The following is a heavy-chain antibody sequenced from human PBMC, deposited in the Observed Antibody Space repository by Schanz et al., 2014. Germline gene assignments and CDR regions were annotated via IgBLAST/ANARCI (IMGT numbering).Heavy chain of an antibody. CDR1: GFTFSSYA. CDR3: VGIHVAVAEAFY. CDR2: ISGSGGST. J-gene: IGHJ4*02. Sequence: EVQLVESGGGLVQPWGSLRLSCAASGFTFSSYAMSWVRQAPGKGLEWVSAISGSGGSTYYADSVKGRFTISRDNSKNTLYLQMNSLRPEDTALYYCVGIHVAVAEAFYWGQGALVIVS. D-gene: IGHD6-19*01. V-gene: IGHV3-23*04.